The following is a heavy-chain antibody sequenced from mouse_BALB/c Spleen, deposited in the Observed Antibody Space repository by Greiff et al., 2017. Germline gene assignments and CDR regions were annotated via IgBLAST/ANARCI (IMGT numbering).Heavy chain of an antibody. CDR1: GFTFSSYT. D-gene: IGHD1-1*01. CDR2: ISNGGGST. V-gene: IGHV5-12-2*01. Sequence: EVMLVESGGGLVQPGGSLKLSCAASGFTFSSYTMSWVRQTPEKRLEWVAYISNGGGSTYYPDTVKGRFTISRDNAKNTLYLQMSSLKSEDTAMYYCARHGTTVVANFDYWGQGTTLTVSS. J-gene: IGHJ2*01. CDR3: ARHGTTVVANFDY.